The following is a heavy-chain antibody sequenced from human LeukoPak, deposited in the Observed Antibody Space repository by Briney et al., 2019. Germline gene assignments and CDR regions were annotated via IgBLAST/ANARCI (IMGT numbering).Heavy chain of an antibody. CDR3: ARDLQTYYDFWTGYFDY. CDR1: GFTFNTYT. J-gene: IGHJ4*02. Sequence: PGGSLRLSCAASGFTFNTYTIHWVRQAPGKGLEWVAVISYDGSDNYYADSVKGRFTISRDNTKNTVYLQMNSLRAEDTAVYFCARDLQTYYDFWTGYFDYWGQGTLVTVSS. CDR2: ISYDGSDN. V-gene: IGHV3-30*04. D-gene: IGHD3-3*01.